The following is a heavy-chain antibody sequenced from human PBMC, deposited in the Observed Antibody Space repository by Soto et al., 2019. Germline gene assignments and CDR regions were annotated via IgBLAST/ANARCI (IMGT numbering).Heavy chain of an antibody. D-gene: IGHD3-16*01. CDR1: GFTFSTAD. CDR3: LRYISTFGFDY. V-gene: IGHV3-48*02. Sequence: EVQLVESGGGLVQPGGSLRLSCAASGFTFSTADMNWVRQAPGKGLEWISYISYTGGTTHYADSVKGRFTISRDNANNSLFLQINSLRDEDTAVYYCLRYISTFGFDYWGQGTLVTDSS. J-gene: IGHJ4*02. CDR2: ISYTGGTT.